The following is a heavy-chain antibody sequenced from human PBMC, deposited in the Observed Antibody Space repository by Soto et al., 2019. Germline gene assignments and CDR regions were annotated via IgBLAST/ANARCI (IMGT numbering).Heavy chain of an antibody. Sequence: AGGSLRLSCAASGFTFSSYEMNWVRQAPGKGLEWVSYISSSGSTIYYADSVKGRFTNSRDNAKNSLYLQMNSLRAEDTAVYYCARSPEPVLLWFGELSDAFDIWGQGTMVTVSS. D-gene: IGHD3-10*01. CDR3: ARSPEPVLLWFGELSDAFDI. CDR1: GFTFSSYE. CDR2: ISSSGSTI. V-gene: IGHV3-48*03. J-gene: IGHJ3*02.